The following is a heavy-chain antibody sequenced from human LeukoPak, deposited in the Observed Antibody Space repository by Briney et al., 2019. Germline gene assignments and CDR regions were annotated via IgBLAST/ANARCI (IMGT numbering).Heavy chain of an antibody. Sequence: SQTLSLTCTVSGGSISSGSCYWSWIRQPAGTGLEWLGRIYTSGSTNYNPSLKSRVTISVDTSKKQFSLKMSSVTAADTAVYYCARSDLYYDILTGYYSAFDIWGQGTMVTVSS. CDR1: GGSISSGSCY. J-gene: IGHJ3*02. CDR2: IYTSGST. CDR3: ARSDLYYDILTGYYSAFDI. V-gene: IGHV4-61*02. D-gene: IGHD3-9*01.